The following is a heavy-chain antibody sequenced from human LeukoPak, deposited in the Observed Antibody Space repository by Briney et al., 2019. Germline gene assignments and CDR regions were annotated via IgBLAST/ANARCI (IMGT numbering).Heavy chain of an antibody. J-gene: IGHJ4*02. CDR3: ARPHYGASDY. CDR1: GYSFTSYW. V-gene: IGHV5-51*01. Sequence: GESLKISCKGSGYSFTSYWIGWVRQMPGKGLEWMGLIYPGDSHIRYSPSLQGQVTISADKSISTAYLQWSSLKASDTAMYYCARPHYGASDYWGQGTLVTASS. D-gene: IGHD4/OR15-4a*01. CDR2: IYPGDSHI.